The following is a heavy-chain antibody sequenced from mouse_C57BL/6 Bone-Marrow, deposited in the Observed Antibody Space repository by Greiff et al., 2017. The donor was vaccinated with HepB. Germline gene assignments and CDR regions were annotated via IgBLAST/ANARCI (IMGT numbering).Heavy chain of an antibody. V-gene: IGHV1-9*01. Sequence: VQLQQSGAELMKPGASVKLSCKATGYTFTGYWIEWVKQRPGHGLEWIGEILPGGGSTNYNEKFKGKATFTADTSSNTAYMQLSSLTTEDSAIYYCARKGNYYGSSYVEFADWGQGTLVTVSA. CDR1: GYTFTGYW. CDR2: ILPGGGST. D-gene: IGHD1-1*01. J-gene: IGHJ3*01. CDR3: ARKGNYYGSSYVEFAD.